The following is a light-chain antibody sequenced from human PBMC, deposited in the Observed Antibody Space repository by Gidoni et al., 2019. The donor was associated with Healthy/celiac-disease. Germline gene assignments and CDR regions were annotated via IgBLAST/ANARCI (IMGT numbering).Light chain of an antibody. CDR3: QAWDSSTAVV. Sequence: SYELTQPPSVYVSPGQTASIPCSGDNLGDKYACWYQQKPGQSPVLVIYQDSKRPSGIPEKFSGSNSGNTATLTISGTQAMDEADYYCQAWDSSTAVVFGGGTKLTVL. CDR2: QDS. CDR1: NLGDKY. J-gene: IGLJ2*01. V-gene: IGLV3-1*01.